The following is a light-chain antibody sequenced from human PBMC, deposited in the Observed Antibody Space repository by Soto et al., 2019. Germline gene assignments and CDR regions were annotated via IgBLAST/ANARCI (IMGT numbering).Light chain of an antibody. V-gene: IGLV3-1*01. CDR2: QDY. J-gene: IGLJ3*02. Sequence: YELSQPPSVSVSPGQTATITCSGDGLGNKFVCWYQHKPGQSPVLVIYQDYKRPAGIPERFSGSNSGNTATLTISGTQAMDEADYYCQAWDSSSVVFGGGTKLTVL. CDR3: QAWDSSSVV. CDR1: GLGNKF.